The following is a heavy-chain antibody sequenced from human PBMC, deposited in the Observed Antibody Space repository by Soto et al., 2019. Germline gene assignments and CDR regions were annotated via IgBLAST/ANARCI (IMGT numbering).Heavy chain of an antibody. V-gene: IGHV4-4*07. Sequence: PSETLSLTCTVSGGSITNYYWSWIRQPAGKGLEWIGRIYTKERTNYNLSFRNRVTMSVDTSKNQFSLKLDAVTAADTAVYYCARDEYKDGGNNWFDPWGQGTLVTVSS. J-gene: IGHJ5*02. CDR3: ARDEYKDGGNNWFDP. D-gene: IGHD1-1*01. CDR1: GGSITNYY. CDR2: IYTKERT.